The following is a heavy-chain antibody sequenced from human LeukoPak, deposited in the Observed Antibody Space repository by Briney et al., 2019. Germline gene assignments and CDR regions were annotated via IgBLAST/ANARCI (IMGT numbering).Heavy chain of an antibody. CDR3: ARGRTFDN. V-gene: IGHV4-39*01. J-gene: IGHJ4*02. Sequence: SETLSLTCTVSGGSISSSSYYWDWIRQPPGKGLEWIGNLYDSGSTHYNPSLRSRVTISADTSKNQFSLKLSSVTAADTAVYYCARGRTFDNWGQGTLVTVSS. CDR2: LYDSGST. CDR1: GGSISSSSYY.